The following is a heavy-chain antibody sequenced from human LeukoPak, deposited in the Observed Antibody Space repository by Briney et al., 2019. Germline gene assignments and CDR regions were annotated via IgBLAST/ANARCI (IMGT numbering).Heavy chain of an antibody. CDR2: ITSSGTYI. CDR3: ARDPYSGNYGNYYYYYMDV. Sequence: GGSLRLSCAASGFTFNDYNMNWVRQAPGKALEWVSSITSSGTYIFYADSVKGRFTISRDNAKNSLYLQMNSLGPEDTAVYYCARDPYSGNYGNYYYYYMDVWGKGTTVTVSS. D-gene: IGHD1-26*01. CDR1: GFTFNDYN. V-gene: IGHV3-21*01. J-gene: IGHJ6*03.